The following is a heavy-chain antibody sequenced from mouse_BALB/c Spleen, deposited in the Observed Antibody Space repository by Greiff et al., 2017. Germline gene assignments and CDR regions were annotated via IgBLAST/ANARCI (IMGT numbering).Heavy chain of an antibody. CDR1: GFTFSSFG. Sequence: EVMLVESGGGLVQPGGSRKLSCAASGFTFSSFGMHWVRQAPEKGLEWVAYISSGSSTIYYADTVKGRFTISRDNPKNTLFLQMTSLRSEDTAMYYCARGDGSYYYAMDDWGQGTSVTVSS. CDR3: ARGDGSYYYAMDD. V-gene: IGHV5-17*02. D-gene: IGHD2-3*01. CDR2: ISSGSSTI. J-gene: IGHJ4*01.